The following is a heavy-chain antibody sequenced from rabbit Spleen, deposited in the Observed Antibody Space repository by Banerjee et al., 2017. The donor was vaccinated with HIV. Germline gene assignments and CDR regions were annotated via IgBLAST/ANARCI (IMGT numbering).Heavy chain of an antibody. CDR2: INVVTGKA. D-gene: IGHD2-1*01. Sequence: QEQLVESGGGLVQPGGSLKLSCKASGFDFSSYGVSWVRQAPGKGLEWIACINVVTGKAVYASWAKGRFTISKTSSTTVTLQMTSLTAADTATYFCARGSATMTMVITGFYLGLWGPGTLVTVS. CDR1: GFDFSSYG. V-gene: IGHV1S45*01. CDR3: ARGSATMTMVITGFYLGL. J-gene: IGHJ4*01.